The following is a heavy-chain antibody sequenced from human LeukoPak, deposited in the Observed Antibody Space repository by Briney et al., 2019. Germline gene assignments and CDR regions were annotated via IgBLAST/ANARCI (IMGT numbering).Heavy chain of an antibody. J-gene: IGHJ5*01. CDR2: ISGSGDTT. CDR3: ANGGVKSGWYDS. CDR1: GFTFGSYS. Sequence: PGGSLRLSCATSGFTFGSYSMNWVRQAPGKGLEWVSVISGSGDTTYYADSVKGRFTISRDNSKNTLFLQMNSLRAEDTAVYYCANGGVKSGWYDSWGRGTLVTVSS. V-gene: IGHV3-23*01. D-gene: IGHD2-8*02.